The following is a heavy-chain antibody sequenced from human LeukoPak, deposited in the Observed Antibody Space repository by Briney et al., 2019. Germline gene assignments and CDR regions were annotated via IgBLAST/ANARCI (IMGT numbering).Heavy chain of an antibody. V-gene: IGHV1-69*13. CDR2: IIPIFGTA. CDR3: AGTGAKTYYYDSSGYYYD. CDR1: GGTFSSYA. D-gene: IGHD3-22*01. J-gene: IGHJ4*02. Sequence: SVKVSCKASGGTFSSYAISWVRQAPGQGLEWMGGIIPIFGTANYAQKFQGRVTITADESTSTAYMELSSLRSEDTAVYYCAGTGAKTYYYDSSGYYYDWGQGTLVTVSS.